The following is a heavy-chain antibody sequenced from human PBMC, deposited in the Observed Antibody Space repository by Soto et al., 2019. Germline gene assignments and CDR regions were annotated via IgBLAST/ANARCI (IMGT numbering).Heavy chain of an antibody. D-gene: IGHD2-15*01. Sequence: QVQLVDSGGGVVQPGTSLRLSCAASDFTFSSNAMHWVRRAPGKGLEWMAVLSYDGINNNYADSVKGRFTICRDNSNNTLYLQMNSLRPEDTALYYCALGGAISCRGGSYYRPLDDWGKGTLVTVSS. CDR3: ALGGAISCRGGSYYRPLDD. J-gene: IGHJ4*02. V-gene: IGHV3-30*03. CDR1: DFTFSSNA. CDR2: LSYDGINN.